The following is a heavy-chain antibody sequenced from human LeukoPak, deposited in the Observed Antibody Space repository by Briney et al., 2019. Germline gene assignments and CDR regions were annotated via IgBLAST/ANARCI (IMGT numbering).Heavy chain of an antibody. J-gene: IGHJ4*02. D-gene: IGHD5-18*01. V-gene: IGHV3-48*02. CDR3: ARDPGYSYAMDF. CDR1: GFIFSQYS. Sequence: PGGSLRLSCAASGFIFSQYSMNWVRQAPGKGLEWVSHIRSSSETFYADSVKGRFTISRDNARNSLYLQMNSLTDEDTAVYYCARDPGYSYAMDFWGRGTLVTVSS. CDR2: IRSSSET.